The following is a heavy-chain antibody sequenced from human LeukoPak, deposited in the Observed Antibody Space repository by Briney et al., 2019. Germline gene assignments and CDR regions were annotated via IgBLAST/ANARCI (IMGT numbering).Heavy chain of an antibody. Sequence: PGGSLRLSCAASGFTSSGSTMSWVRQAPGKGLEWVSGISGSGGTTRHADSVKGRFTISRDNSKNTLYLQMNSLRAEDTAVYYCAKDRGIVVVPTLFDYWGQGTLVTVSS. J-gene: IGHJ4*02. CDR1: GFTSSGST. CDR3: AKDRGIVVVPTLFDY. CDR2: ISGSGGTT. V-gene: IGHV3-23*01. D-gene: IGHD2-2*01.